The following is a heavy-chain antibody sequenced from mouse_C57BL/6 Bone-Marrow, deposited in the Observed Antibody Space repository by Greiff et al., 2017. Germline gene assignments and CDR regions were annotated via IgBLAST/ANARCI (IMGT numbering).Heavy chain of an antibody. Sequence: EVKLQESGPGLVKPSQSLSLTCSVTGYSITSGYYWNWIRQFPGNKLEWMGYISYDGSNNYNPSLKNRISLTRDTSKNQFFLKLNSVTTEDTATYYCAREGDDFGCAYWGQGTLVTVSA. CDR2: ISYDGSN. CDR3: AREGDDFGCAY. J-gene: IGHJ3*01. D-gene: IGHD2-4*01. V-gene: IGHV3-6*01. CDR1: GYSITSGYY.